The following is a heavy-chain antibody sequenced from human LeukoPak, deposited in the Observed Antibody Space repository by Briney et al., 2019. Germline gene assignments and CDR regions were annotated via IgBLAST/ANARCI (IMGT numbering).Heavy chain of an antibody. D-gene: IGHD2-15*01. V-gene: IGHV2-70*17. J-gene: IGHJ4*02. CDR2: IDWDDDK. Sequence: ESGPALVKPTQTLTLTCTFSGFSLSTSRMSVSWIRQPPGKALEWLARIDWDDDKFYSPSLKTRLTISKDTSKNQVVLRMANMDPVDTATYFCARSSSGGNYQSYYFDFWGQGILVAVSS. CDR3: ARSSSGGNYQSYYFDF. CDR1: GFSLSTSRMS.